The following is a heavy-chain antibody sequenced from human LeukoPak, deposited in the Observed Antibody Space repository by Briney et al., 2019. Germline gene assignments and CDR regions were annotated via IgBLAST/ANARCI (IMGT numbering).Heavy chain of an antibody. Sequence: GGSLRLSCAASGFTFSSYWMSWVRQAPGKGLEWVANIKQDGSEKYYVDSVKGRFTISRDNAKNSLYLQMNSLRAEDTAVYHCARRVDDILTGYYFDYWGQGTLVTVSS. D-gene: IGHD3-9*01. CDR3: ARRVDDILTGYYFDY. V-gene: IGHV3-7*01. CDR1: GFTFSSYW. J-gene: IGHJ4*02. CDR2: IKQDGSEK.